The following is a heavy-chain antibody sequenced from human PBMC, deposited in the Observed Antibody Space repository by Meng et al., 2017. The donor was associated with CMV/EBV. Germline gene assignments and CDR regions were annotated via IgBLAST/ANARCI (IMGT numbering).Heavy chain of an antibody. CDR3: ARRIGDIVVVPAAIHAPQNWFDP. CDR1: GGSISSSSYY. V-gene: IGHV4-39*01. D-gene: IGHD2-2*02. J-gene: IGHJ5*02. Sequence: SETLSLTCTVSGGSISSSSYYWGWIRQPPGKGLEWIGSIYYSGSTYYNPSLKSRVTISVDTSKNQFSLKLSSVTAADTAVYYCARRIGDIVVVPAAIHAPQNWFDPWGQGTLVTVSS. CDR2: IYYSGST.